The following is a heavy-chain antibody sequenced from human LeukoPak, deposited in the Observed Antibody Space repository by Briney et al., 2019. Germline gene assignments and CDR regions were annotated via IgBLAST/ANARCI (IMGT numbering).Heavy chain of an antibody. D-gene: IGHD3-10*01. Sequence: PGGSLRLSCAASGFTFSNAWMSWVRQAPGKGLEWVGRIKSKTDGGTTDYAAPVKGRLTISRDDSKNTLYLQMNSLKTEDTAVYYCTTLQGTMVRGVIITHFDYWGQGTLVTVSS. CDR2: IKSKTDGGTT. CDR3: TTLQGTMVRGVIITHFDY. J-gene: IGHJ4*02. V-gene: IGHV3-15*01. CDR1: GFTFSNAW.